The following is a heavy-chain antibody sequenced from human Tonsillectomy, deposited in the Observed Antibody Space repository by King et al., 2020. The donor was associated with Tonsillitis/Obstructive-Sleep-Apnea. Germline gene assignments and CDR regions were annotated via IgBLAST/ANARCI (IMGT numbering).Heavy chain of an antibody. CDR2: ISAYNGNT. CDR3: ARDTHYYGSSAYYEKGAFDI. V-gene: IGHV1-18*01. J-gene: IGHJ3*02. CDR1: GYTFTSYG. Sequence: QLVQSGAEVKKPGASVKVSCKASGYTFTSYGISWVRQAPGQGLEWMGWISAYNGNTNYAQKLQGRVTMTTDTSTSTAYMELRSLRSDDTAVYYCARDTHYYGSSAYYEKGAFDIWGQGTMVTVSS. D-gene: IGHD3-22*01.